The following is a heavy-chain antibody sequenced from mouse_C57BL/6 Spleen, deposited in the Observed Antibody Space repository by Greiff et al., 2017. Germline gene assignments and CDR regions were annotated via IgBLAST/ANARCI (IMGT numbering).Heavy chain of an antibody. D-gene: IGHD2-13*01. CDR3: TRAGDPAWFAY. CDR2: ISSGGDYI. CDR1: GFTFSSYA. Sequence: EVQVVESGEGLVKPGGSLKLSCAASGFTFSSYAMSWVRQTPEKRLEWVAYISSGGDYIYYADTVKGRFTISRDNARNTLYLQMSSLKSEDTAMYYCTRAGDPAWFAYWGQGTLVTVSA. V-gene: IGHV5-9-1*02. J-gene: IGHJ3*01.